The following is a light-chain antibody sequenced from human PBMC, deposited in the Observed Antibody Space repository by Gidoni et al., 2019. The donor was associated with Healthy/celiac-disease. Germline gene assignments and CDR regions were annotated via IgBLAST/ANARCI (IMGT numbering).Light chain of an antibody. Sequence: DIQITQSPSSLYASVGDRVTLTCRASQSISSYLNWYQQKPGKAPKLLIYAASRLQSGVPSRFSGSGSGTDFTLTISSLQPEDFATYYCQQSYSTSWTVGQGTKVEIK. J-gene: IGKJ1*01. CDR3: QQSYSTSWT. CDR2: AAS. CDR1: QSISSY. V-gene: IGKV1-39*01.